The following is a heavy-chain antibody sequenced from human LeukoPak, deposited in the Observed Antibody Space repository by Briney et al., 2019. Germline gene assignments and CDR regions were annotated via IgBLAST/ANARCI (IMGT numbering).Heavy chain of an antibody. CDR1: RFTFSSYS. J-gene: IGHJ4*02. D-gene: IGHD5-12*01. V-gene: IGHV3-23*01. CDR3: AKDSLVATSHFDS. CDR2: ITASGAAT. Sequence: GGSLRLSCAASRFTFSSYSINWVRQAPGKGLEWVSAITASGAATYIADSVKGRFVISRDNSKNTLYLQMNSLRAEDTAVYFCAKDSLVATSHFDSWGRGTLVTVSS.